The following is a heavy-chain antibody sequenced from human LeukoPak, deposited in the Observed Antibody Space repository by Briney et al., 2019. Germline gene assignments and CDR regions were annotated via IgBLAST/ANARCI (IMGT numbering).Heavy chain of an antibody. V-gene: IGHV4-61*02. D-gene: IGHD2-15*01. CDR1: GGSISSGSYY. J-gene: IGHJ6*03. CDR3: ARDGCGYCSGGSCYLCYYYYYMDV. CDR2: FYTSGST. Sequence: SETLSLTCTVSGGSISSGSYYWSWIRQPAGKGLEWIGRFYTSGSTNYNPSLKSRVTISVDTSKNQFSLKLSSVTAADTAVYYCARDGCGYCSGGSCYLCYYYYYMDVWGKGTTVTVSS.